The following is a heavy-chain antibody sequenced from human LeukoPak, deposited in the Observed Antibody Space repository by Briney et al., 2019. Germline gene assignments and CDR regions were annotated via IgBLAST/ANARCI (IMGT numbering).Heavy chain of an antibody. D-gene: IGHD4-17*01. Sequence: ETLSLTCTVSGGSVSSGSYYWSWIRQPPGTGLEWVSVISGSGGNTYYADSVKGRFTISRDNSKNTLYLQLNSLRAEDTAVYYCAKDLYGDYDFDCWGQGTLVTVSS. CDR2: ISGSGGNT. J-gene: IGHJ4*02. V-gene: IGHV3-23*01. CDR3: AKDLYGDYDFDC. CDR1: GGSVSSGSYY.